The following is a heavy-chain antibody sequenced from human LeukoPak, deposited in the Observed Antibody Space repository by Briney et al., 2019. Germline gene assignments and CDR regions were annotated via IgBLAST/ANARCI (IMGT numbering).Heavy chain of an antibody. Sequence: GASVKVSCKASGGTFSSYAISWVRQAPGQGLEWMGGIIPIFGTANYVQKFQGRVTITADESTSTAYMELSSLRSEDTAVYYCARSVDTAMVTGWFDPWGQGTLVTVSS. CDR3: ARSVDTAMVTGWFDP. CDR1: GGTFSSYA. V-gene: IGHV1-69*13. D-gene: IGHD5-18*01. CDR2: IIPIFGTA. J-gene: IGHJ5*02.